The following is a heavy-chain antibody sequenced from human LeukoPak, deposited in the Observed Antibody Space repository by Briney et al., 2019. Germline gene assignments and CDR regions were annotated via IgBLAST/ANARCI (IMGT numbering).Heavy chain of an antibody. D-gene: IGHD1-1*01. J-gene: IGHJ4*02. CDR2: IGTGGDT. CDR3: ARSLKYNLVGFDY. Sequence: QPGGSLRLSCVASGFTFSSYAMSWVRQAPGKGLEWVSFIGTGGDTNYADSVKGRFTISRDNSKNTVYLQMSSLRAEDTALYYCARSLKYNLVGFDYWGQGTLVTVSS. CDR1: GFTFSSYA. V-gene: IGHV3-23*01.